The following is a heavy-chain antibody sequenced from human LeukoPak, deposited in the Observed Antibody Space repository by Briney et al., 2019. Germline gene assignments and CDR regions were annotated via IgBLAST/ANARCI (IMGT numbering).Heavy chain of an antibody. CDR2: ISADGSST. Sequence: GSLRLSCAVSGFTLSSYWMHWVRQAPGKGLVWVSRISADGSSTNYADSVKGRFTISRDNAKNTLYLQMNSLRAEDTAVYYCARTPIIGNNWFDPWGQGTLVTVSS. J-gene: IGHJ5*02. CDR3: ARTPIIGNNWFDP. D-gene: IGHD1-26*01. V-gene: IGHV3-74*01. CDR1: GFTLSSYW.